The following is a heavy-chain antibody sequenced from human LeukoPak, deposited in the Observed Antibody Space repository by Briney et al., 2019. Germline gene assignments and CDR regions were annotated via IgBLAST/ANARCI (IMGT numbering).Heavy chain of an antibody. J-gene: IGHJ4*02. CDR2: ISGSGSDI. CDR1: GFTFSDYY. V-gene: IGHV3-11*01. Sequence: GGSLRLSCAASGFTFSDYYMSWIRQAPGKGLESLSYISGSGSDISYADSVNGRFTVSRNNAKKSLYLQMNSLRPEDAAMYYCSRGPRRLDYWGQGTLVTVSS. CDR3: SRGPRRLDY.